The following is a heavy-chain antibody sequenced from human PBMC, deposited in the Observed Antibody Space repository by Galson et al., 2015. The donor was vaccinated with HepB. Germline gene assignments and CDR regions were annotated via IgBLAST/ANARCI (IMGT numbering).Heavy chain of an antibody. V-gene: IGHV3-23*01. CDR1: GFTFSSYA. J-gene: IGHJ6*02. D-gene: IGHD3-3*01. CDR3: AKDHYDFWSGYYTPYYYYGMDV. Sequence: SLRLSCAASGFTFSSYAMSWVRQAPGKGLEWVSAISGSGGSTYYADSVKGRFTISRDNSKNTLYLQMNSLRAEDTAVYYCAKDHYDFWSGYYTPYYYYGMDVWGQGTTVTVSS. CDR2: ISGSGGST.